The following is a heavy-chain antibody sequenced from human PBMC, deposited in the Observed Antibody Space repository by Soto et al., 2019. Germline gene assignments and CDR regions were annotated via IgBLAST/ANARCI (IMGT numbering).Heavy chain of an antibody. CDR1: GYTFTSYA. V-gene: IGHV1-3*01. D-gene: IGHD6-19*01. Sequence: ASVKVSCKASGYTFTSYAMHWVRQAPGQRLEWMGWINAGNGNTKYSQKFQGRVTITRDTSASTAYMELSSLRSEDMAVYYCARERQQWLAFDYWGQGTLVTVSS. CDR3: ARERQQWLAFDY. CDR2: INAGNGNT. J-gene: IGHJ4*02.